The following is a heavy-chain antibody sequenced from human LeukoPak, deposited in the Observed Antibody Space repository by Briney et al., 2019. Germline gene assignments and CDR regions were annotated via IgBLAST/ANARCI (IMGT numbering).Heavy chain of an antibody. V-gene: IGHV3-33*01. J-gene: IGHJ1*01. CDR2: IWYDGSNK. CDR1: GFTFSSYG. D-gene: IGHD3-22*01. CDR3: ARGLYYYDSSGHEYFQH. Sequence: QPGRSLRLSCAASGFTFSSYGMHWVRQAPGKGLEWVAVIWYDGSNKYYADSVKGRFTIPRDNSKNTLYLQMNSLRAEDTAVYYCARGLYYYDSSGHEYFQHWGQGTLVTVSS.